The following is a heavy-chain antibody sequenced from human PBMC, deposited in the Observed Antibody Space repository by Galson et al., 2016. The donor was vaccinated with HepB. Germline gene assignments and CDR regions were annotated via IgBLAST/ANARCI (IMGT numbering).Heavy chain of an antibody. CDR2: IDWDDDK. V-gene: IGHV2-70*01. J-gene: IGHJ4*02. CDR1: GFSLSTSGMS. CDR3: ARTPLQYYYSSGSYYFDY. Sequence: PALVKPTQTLTLTCTFSGFSLSTSGMSVSWIRQPPGKTLEWLALIDWDDDKFHSTSLKTRLTISKDISKNQVVLTMTNMDPVDTATYYCARTPLQYYYSSGSYYFDYWGQGTLVTVSS. D-gene: IGHD3-10*01.